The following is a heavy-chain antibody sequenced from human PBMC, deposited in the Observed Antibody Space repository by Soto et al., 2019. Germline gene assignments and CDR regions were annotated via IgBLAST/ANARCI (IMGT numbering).Heavy chain of an antibody. CDR1: GFTFHHYA. CDR3: VKESGGSGRENDFDT. J-gene: IGHJ4*02. Sequence: QVHLVESGGGVAQPGMSLRLSCVASGFTFHHYAIDWVRQAPGKGLEWVAVASYDGKYKDYAESVKGRFTISRDNSNNVVYMQMESLRPEDTAIYYCVKESGGSGRENDFDTWGQGTQVTVSS. D-gene: IGHD2-15*01. V-gene: IGHV3-30*18. CDR2: ASYDGKYK.